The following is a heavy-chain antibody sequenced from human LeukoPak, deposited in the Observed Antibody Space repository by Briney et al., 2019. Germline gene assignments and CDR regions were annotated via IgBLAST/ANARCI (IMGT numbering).Heavy chain of an antibody. Sequence: GASVKVSCKASGYAFCTYFIHWMRQAPGQGLGWLGRIDPSRGWTHLPRKFQGRVTVTRDTSTTAVDMELSSLTSEDTALYYCVREMDGGDFDYWGQGTLVTVSS. CDR1: GYAFCTYF. CDR3: VREMDGGDFDY. CDR2: IDPSRGWT. J-gene: IGHJ4*02. V-gene: IGHV1-46*01. D-gene: IGHD3-10*01.